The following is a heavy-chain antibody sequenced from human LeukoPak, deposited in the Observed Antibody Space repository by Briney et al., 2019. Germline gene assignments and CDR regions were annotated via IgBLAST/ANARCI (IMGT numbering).Heavy chain of an antibody. J-gene: IGHJ4*02. Sequence: PSQTLSLTCTVSGGSISSGGYYWSWIRQHPGKGLEWIGYIYYSGSTYYNPSLKSRVTISADTSKNQFSLKLSSVTAADTAVNYCARARSAAGNFDYWGQGTLVTVSS. D-gene: IGHD6-13*01. CDR2: IYYSGST. CDR3: ARARSAAGNFDY. V-gene: IGHV4-31*03. CDR1: GGSISSGGYY.